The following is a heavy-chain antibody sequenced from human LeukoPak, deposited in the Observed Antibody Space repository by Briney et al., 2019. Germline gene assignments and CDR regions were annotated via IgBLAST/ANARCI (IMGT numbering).Heavy chain of an antibody. D-gene: IGHD3-3*01. CDR3: ARAGYDFWSGYYSYFDY. V-gene: IGHV3-66*01. CDR1: GFTVSSNY. Sequence: GGSPRLSCAASGFTVSSNYMSWVRQAPGKGLEWVSVIYSGGSTYYADSVKGRFTISRDNSKNTLYLQMNSLRAEDTAVYYCARAGYDFWSGYYSYFDYWGQGTLVTVSS. CDR2: IYSGGST. J-gene: IGHJ4*02.